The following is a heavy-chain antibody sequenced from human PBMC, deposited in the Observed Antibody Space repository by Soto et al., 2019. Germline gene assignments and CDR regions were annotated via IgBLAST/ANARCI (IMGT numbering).Heavy chain of an antibody. D-gene: IGHD3-22*01. J-gene: IGHJ4*02. Sequence: SVKVSCKASGGTFSSYAISWVRQAPGQGLEWMGGIIPIFGTANYAQKFQGRVTITADESTSTAYMELSSLRSEDTAVYYCARGPYYYDSSGYLPFDYWGQGTLVTVSS. V-gene: IGHV1-69*13. CDR2: IIPIFGTA. CDR1: GGTFSSYA. CDR3: ARGPYYYDSSGYLPFDY.